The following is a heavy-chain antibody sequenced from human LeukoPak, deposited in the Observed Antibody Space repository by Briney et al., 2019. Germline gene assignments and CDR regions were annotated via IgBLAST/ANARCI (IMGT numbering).Heavy chain of an antibody. Sequence: GGSLRLSCAASGFNFGSYSMTWVRQAPGKGLEWVSVISADSATTFYADSAEGRFTISRDNAKNTVFLQMSSLRDEDTALYYCARKSASGNYPLDYWGQGTLVTVSS. D-gene: IGHD3-10*01. V-gene: IGHV3-23*01. J-gene: IGHJ4*02. CDR2: ISADSATT. CDR1: GFNFGSYS. CDR3: ARKSASGNYPLDY.